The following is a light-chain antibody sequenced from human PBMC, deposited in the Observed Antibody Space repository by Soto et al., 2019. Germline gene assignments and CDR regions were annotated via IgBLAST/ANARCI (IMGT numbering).Light chain of an antibody. CDR1: QSVSSSY. V-gene: IGKV3D-20*02. CDR3: QQRSNWPIT. Sequence: EIVLTQSPGTLAFSPGERSTLSCSASQSVSSSYLAWYQQKPGQAPRLLIYGASSRATDIPARFSGSGSGTDFTLTISSLEPEDFAVYYCQQRSNWPITFGQGTRLEIK. J-gene: IGKJ5*01. CDR2: GAS.